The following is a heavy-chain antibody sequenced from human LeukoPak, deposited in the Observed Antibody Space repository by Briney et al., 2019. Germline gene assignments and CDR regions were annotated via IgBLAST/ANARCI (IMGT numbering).Heavy chain of an antibody. CDR2: IIPIFGTA. CDR1: GGTFSSYA. J-gene: IGHJ4*02. CDR3: ASPTAVNYYDTGGYRD. D-gene: IGHD3-22*01. Sequence: GASVKVSCKASGGTFSSYAISWVRQAPGQGLEWMGGIIPIFGTANYAQKFQGRVTITADKSTRTTYMELSSLRSEDTAVYYCASPTAVNYYDTGGYRDWGQGTLVTVSS. V-gene: IGHV1-69*06.